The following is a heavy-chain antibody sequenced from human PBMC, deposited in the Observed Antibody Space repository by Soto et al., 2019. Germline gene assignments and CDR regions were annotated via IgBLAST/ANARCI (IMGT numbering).Heavy chain of an antibody. J-gene: IGHJ6*04. CDR1: GGTLSDYT. CDR2: IIPLLGIT. Sequence: QVHLVQSGTEVKKPGSSVTVSCKASGGTLSDYTFVWVRQAPGQGLECMGRIIPLLGITHNAQNLQGRLTLTANKSTAKVYMDLTSLISADTAVYYCMVRGVTGLRALEVWGEGTTVTVSS. CDR3: MVRGVTGLRALEV. V-gene: IGHV1-69*02. D-gene: IGHD3-10*01.